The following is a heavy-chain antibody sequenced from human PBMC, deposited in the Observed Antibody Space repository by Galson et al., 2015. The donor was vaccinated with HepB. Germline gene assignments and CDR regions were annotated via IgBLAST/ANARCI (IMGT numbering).Heavy chain of an antibody. Sequence: SVKVSCKASGYTFTSYGISWVRQAPGQGLEWMGWISAHNGNTNYAQKLQGRVTMTTDTSTSTAYMELRSLRSDDTAVYYCARGRLEGSSWYRQKWTGGDYGMDVWGQGTTVTVSS. CDR3: ARGRLEGSSWYRQKWTGGDYGMDV. J-gene: IGHJ6*02. D-gene: IGHD6-13*01. CDR1: GYTFTSYG. V-gene: IGHV1-18*04. CDR2: ISAHNGNT.